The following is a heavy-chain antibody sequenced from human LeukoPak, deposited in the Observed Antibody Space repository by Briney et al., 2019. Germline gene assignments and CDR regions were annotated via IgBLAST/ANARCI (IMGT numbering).Heavy chain of an antibody. J-gene: IGHJ4*02. CDR3: ARWRVSWNFNFDY. Sequence: PSETLSLTCTVSGGSISSGVYYWSWIRQHPGKGLEWIGYIYYSGGTYYNPSLKSRVTISVDTSKNQFSLKLSSVTAADTAVYYCARWRVSWNFNFDYWGQGTLVTVSS. D-gene: IGHD1-7*01. V-gene: IGHV4-31*03. CDR1: GGSISSGVYY. CDR2: IYYSGGT.